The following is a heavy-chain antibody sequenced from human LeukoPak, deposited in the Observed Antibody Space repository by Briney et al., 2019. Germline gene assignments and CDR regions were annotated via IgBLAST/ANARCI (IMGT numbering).Heavy chain of an antibody. CDR2: IYYSGST. CDR1: GGSTSSGGYY. V-gene: IGHV4-31*03. Sequence: SETLSLTCTVSGGSTSSGGYYWSWIRQHPGKGLEWIGYIYYSGSTYYNPSLKSRVTISVDTSKNQFSLKLSSVTAADTAVYYCARDHCSSTSCYGFDYWGQGTLVTVSS. J-gene: IGHJ4*02. CDR3: ARDHCSSTSCYGFDY. D-gene: IGHD2-2*01.